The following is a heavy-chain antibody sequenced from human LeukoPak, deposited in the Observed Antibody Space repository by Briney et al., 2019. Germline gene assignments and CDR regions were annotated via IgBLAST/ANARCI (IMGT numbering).Heavy chain of an antibody. J-gene: IGHJ4*02. D-gene: IGHD3-9*01. V-gene: IGHV3-23*01. CDR3: ARDREDPYYDILTGLPV. Sequence: GGSLRLSCAASGFTFSSYGMSWVRQAPGKGLEWVSAISGSGGSTYYADSVKGRFTISRDNAKNSLYLQMNSLRAEDTAVYYCARDREDPYYDILTGLPVWGQGTLVTVSS. CDR2: ISGSGGST. CDR1: GFTFSSYG.